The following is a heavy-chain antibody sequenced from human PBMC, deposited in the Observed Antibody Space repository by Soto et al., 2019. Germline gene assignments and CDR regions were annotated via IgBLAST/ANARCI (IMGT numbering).Heavy chain of an antibody. V-gene: IGHV3-53*01. CDR1: GITVSSYY. J-gene: IGHJ6*02. Sequence: GGSLRLSCAVSGITVSSYYMSWVRQAAGKGLEWVSVIYAGTIIYYADSVKGRFTISRDNAKNSLYLQMNSLRAEDTAVYYCASTNYDFWSALGGMDVWGQGTTVTVSS. CDR3: ASTNYDFWSALGGMDV. CDR2: IYAGTII. D-gene: IGHD3-3*01.